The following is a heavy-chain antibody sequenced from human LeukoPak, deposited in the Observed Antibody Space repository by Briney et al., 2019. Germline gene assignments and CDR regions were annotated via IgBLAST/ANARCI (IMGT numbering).Heavy chain of an antibody. V-gene: IGHV3-48*02. CDR2: ISSTSNTI. Sequence: GGSLRLSCAASGFTFSSHTMNWVRQAPGKGLEWVSSISSTSNTIYYADSVKGRFTISRDNAKNSLYLQMNSLRDEDAAVYYCARARGVDYWGQGTLVTVAS. CDR3: ARARGVDY. CDR1: GFTFSSHT. J-gene: IGHJ4*02.